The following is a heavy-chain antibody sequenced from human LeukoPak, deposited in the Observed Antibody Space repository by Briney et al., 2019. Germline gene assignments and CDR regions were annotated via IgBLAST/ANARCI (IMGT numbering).Heavy chain of an antibody. CDR1: GYTLTELS. J-gene: IGHJ4*02. V-gene: IGHV1-24*01. D-gene: IGHD2-2*01. CDR3: ATSSPQYCSSTSCYRSPRRYFDY. Sequence: ASVKVSCKVCGYTLTELSMHWARQAPGKGVEWMGGFDPEDGETIYAQKFQGRVTMTEDTSTDTAYIELSSLRSEDTAVYYCATSSPQYCSSTSCYRSPRRYFDYWGQGTLVTVSS. CDR2: FDPEDGET.